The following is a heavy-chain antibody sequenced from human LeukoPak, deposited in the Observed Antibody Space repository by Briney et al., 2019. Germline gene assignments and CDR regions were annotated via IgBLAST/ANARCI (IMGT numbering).Heavy chain of an antibody. J-gene: IGHJ4*02. CDR3: AKGTCSGGSCYRFDY. V-gene: IGHV3-23*01. CDR1: GFTFSSYA. D-gene: IGHD2-15*01. Sequence: GGSLTLSCAASGFTFSSYAMSWVRQAPGTGLEWVSAISGSGGSTYYADSVKGRITISRDNSKNTLYLQMNSLRAEDTAVYYCAKGTCSGGSCYRFDYWGQGTLVTVSS. CDR2: ISGSGGST.